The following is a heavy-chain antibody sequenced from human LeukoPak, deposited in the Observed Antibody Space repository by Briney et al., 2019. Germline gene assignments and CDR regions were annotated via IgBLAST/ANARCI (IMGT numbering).Heavy chain of an antibody. D-gene: IGHD3-9*01. J-gene: IGHJ4*02. CDR3: ARDPGQYYDILTGYYTPYYFDY. CDR1: GYTFTSYG. CDR2: ISTYNADT. Sequence: ASVTVSCKASGYTFTSYGMSWVRQAPGQGLEWMGWISTYNADTDYAQKFQGRVTMTTETSTSTAYMELRSLTSDDTAVYYCARDPGQYYDILTGYYTPYYFDYWGQGTLVTVSS. V-gene: IGHV1-18*01.